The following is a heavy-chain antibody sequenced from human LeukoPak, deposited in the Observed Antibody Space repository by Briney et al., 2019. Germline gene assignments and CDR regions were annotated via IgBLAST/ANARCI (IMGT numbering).Heavy chain of an antibody. Sequence: GGSLRISCAASGFTFSSYAMSWVRQAPGKGLEWVSAISGSGGSTYYADSVKGRFTISRDNSKNTLYLQMNSLRAEDTAVYYCAKDSGGDGYNAFDYWGQGTLVTVAS. D-gene: IGHD5-24*01. V-gene: IGHV3-23*01. CDR3: AKDSGGDGYNAFDY. CDR2: ISGSGGST. CDR1: GFTFSSYA. J-gene: IGHJ4*02.